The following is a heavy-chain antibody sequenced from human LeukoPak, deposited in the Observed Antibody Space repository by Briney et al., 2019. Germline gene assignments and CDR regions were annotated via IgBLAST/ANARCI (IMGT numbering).Heavy chain of an antibody. CDR2: INPNSGGT. J-gene: IGHJ3*02. CDR3: ARLVVVVPADTDAFNI. Sequence: ASVKVSCKASGDTFTDYYLHWVRQAPGQGIEWMGWINPNSGGTNFAQKFQARVTMTRDTSINTAYMELSRLRSDDTAVYYCARLVVVVPADTDAFNIWGQGTMVTVSS. V-gene: IGHV1-2*02. CDR1: GDTFTDYY. D-gene: IGHD2-2*01.